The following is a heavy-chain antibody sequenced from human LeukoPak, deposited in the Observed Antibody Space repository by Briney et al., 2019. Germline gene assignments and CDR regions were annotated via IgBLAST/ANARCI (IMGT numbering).Heavy chain of an antibody. J-gene: IGHJ4*02. V-gene: IGHV1-46*01. D-gene: IGHD7-27*01. CDR3: ARGRGINWGSFVY. Sequence: ASVKVSCKASGYTFTSYYMHWVRQAPGQGLEWMGTINPSGGSTTYAQRFQDRVTMTRDTSTSTVYMELSSLRSEDTAVYYCARGRGINWGSFVYWGQGTLVTVSS. CDR1: GYTFTSYY. CDR2: INPSGGST.